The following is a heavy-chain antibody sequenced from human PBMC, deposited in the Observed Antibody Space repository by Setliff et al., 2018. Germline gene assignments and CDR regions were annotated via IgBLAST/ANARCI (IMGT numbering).Heavy chain of an antibody. CDR3: ARDAVLRYFDWLLGSAFDI. CDR1: GFTFSSYA. D-gene: IGHD3-9*01. J-gene: IGHJ3*02. V-gene: IGHV3-30-3*01. Sequence: GSLRLSCAASGFTFSSYAMHWVRQAPGKGLEWVAVISYDGSNKYYADSVKGRFTISRDNSKNTLYLQMNSLRAEDTAVYYCARDAVLRYFDWLLGSAFDIWGQGTMVTVSS. CDR2: ISYDGSNK.